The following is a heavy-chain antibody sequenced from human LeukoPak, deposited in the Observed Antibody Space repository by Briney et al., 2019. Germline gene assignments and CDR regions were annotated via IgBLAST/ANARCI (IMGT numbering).Heavy chain of an antibody. Sequence: SGPTLVNPTQTLTLTCTYTFSRFSLSTSGVGVAWLRQSPGKALEWLALIDWNDDKHYSPSLKSRLTIIKDTSKNQVVLTMTNTDPVDTATYYCARTIVVVSAAKPRPAREFDYWGQGTLVTVSS. CDR1: RFSLSTSGVG. V-gene: IGHV2-5*01. CDR3: ARTIVVVSAAKPRPAREFDY. CDR2: IDWNDDK. J-gene: IGHJ4*02. D-gene: IGHD2-2*01.